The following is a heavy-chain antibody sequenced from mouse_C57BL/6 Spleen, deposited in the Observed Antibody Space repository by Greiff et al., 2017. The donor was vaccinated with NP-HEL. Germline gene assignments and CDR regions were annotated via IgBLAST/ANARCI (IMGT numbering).Heavy chain of an antibody. CDR2: ISSGGDYI. D-gene: IGHD1-1*01. CDR3: TRVITTVVDNWYFDV. J-gene: IGHJ1*03. Sequence: EVHLVESGEGLVKPGGSLKLSCAASGFTFSSYAMSWVRQTPEKRLEWVAYISSGGDYIYYADTVKGRFTISRDNARNTLYLQMSSLKSEDTAMYYCTRVITTVVDNWYFDVWGTGTTVTVSS. V-gene: IGHV5-9-1*02. CDR1: GFTFSSYA.